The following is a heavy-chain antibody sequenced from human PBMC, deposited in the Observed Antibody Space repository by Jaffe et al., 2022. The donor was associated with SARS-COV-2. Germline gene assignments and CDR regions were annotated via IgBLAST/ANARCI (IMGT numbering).Heavy chain of an antibody. V-gene: IGHV3-9*01. Sequence: EVQLVESGGGLVQPGRSLRLSCAASGFTFHDYAMHWVRQAPGKGLEWVSGISWKSGSIGYADSVKGRFTISRDNAKNSLYLQMNSLRAEDTALYYCAKGTIVVEAATIFDYWGQGTLVTVSS. CDR2: ISWKSGSI. CDR3: AKGTIVVEAATIFDY. D-gene: IGHD2-15*01. J-gene: IGHJ4*02. CDR1: GFTFHDYA.